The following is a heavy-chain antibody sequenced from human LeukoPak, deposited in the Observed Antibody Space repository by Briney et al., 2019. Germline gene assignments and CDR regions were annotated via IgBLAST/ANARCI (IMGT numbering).Heavy chain of an antibody. CDR3: AKSSWTHSGSPTDFDY. J-gene: IGHJ4*02. V-gene: IGHV3-23*01. Sequence: GGSLRLSCAASGFTFSSYAMSWVRQAPGKGLEWVSAISGSGGSTYYADSVKGRFTISRDNSKNTLYLQMNSLRAGDTAVYYCAKSSWTHSGSPTDFDYWGQGTLVTVSS. CDR1: GFTFSSYA. CDR2: ISGSGGST. D-gene: IGHD1-26*01.